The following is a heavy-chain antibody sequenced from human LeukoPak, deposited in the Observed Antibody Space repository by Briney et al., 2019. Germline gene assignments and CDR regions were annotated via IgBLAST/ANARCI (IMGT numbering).Heavy chain of an antibody. V-gene: IGHV3-23*01. D-gene: IGHD1-26*01. CDR2: ISGSGGST. Sequence: PGGSLRLSCAASGFTFSSYAMSWVRQAPGKGLEWVSAISGSGGSTYYADPVKGRFTISRDNSKNTLYLQMNSLRAEDTAVYYCAKPNRKKWELPDDYWGQGTLVTVSS. CDR1: GFTFSSYA. J-gene: IGHJ4*02. CDR3: AKPNRKKWELPDDY.